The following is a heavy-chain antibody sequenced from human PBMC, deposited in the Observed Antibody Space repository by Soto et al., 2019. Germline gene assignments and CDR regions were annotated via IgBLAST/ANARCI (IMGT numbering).Heavy chain of an antibody. D-gene: IGHD1-20*01. CDR3: ARDASNWNGGRDG. V-gene: IGHV3-21*03. CDR1: GFTFRSYT. J-gene: IGHJ6*03. Sequence: PGGSLRISCAAYGFTFRSYTVNWVRQAPGGGLEWVSSISSSSRDIFYADSVKGRFTISRDNAKNSLHLQMNSLTVEDTAVYYWARDASNWNGGRDGWGKGTTVTVS. CDR2: ISSSSRDI.